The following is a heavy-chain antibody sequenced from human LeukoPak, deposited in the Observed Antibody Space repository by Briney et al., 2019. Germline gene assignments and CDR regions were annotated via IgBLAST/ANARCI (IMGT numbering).Heavy chain of an antibody. CDR1: GLTFTSHA. CDR2: ISGSGGST. V-gene: IGHV3-23*01. CDR3: ATNAGQWLVPYDY. Sequence: PGGSLRLSCAASGLTFTSHAMNWVRQAPGKGLEWASAISGSGGSTYYADPVRGRFTISRDNSKNTLYLQMNNLRAEDTAVYYCATNAGQWLVPYDYWGQGTLVTVSS. D-gene: IGHD6-19*01. J-gene: IGHJ4*02.